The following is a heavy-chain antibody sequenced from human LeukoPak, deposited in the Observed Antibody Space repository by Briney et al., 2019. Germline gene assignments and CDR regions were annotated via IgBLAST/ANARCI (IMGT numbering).Heavy chain of an antibody. J-gene: IGHJ4*02. CDR1: GYTFTRYD. D-gene: IGHD1-1*01. V-gene: IGHV1-8*03. Sequence: ASLSVSSTASGYTFTRYDIKWGRQAPGEGGEWMGWMNPNSGNTGYAQKFQGRVTITRNTSISTAYMELSSLRSEDTAVYYCASDSAGHWDYWGEGTLITASS. CDR3: ASDSAGHWDY. CDR2: MNPNSGNT.